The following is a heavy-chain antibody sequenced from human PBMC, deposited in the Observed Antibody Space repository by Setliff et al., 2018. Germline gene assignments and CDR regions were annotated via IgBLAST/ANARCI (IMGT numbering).Heavy chain of an antibody. CDR2: IYHTGNT. D-gene: IGHD3-10*01. V-gene: IGHV4-38-2*02. CDR1: GYSISSGYY. Sequence: SETLSLTCTVSGYSISSGYYWGGIRQPPGKGLEWIGSIYHTGNTYYNPSLKSRVTISVDASKNQFSLKLSSVTAADTAVYYCARLSYYGSGSYYDFDSWGQGTLVTVSS. J-gene: IGHJ4*02. CDR3: ARLSYYGSGSYYDFDS.